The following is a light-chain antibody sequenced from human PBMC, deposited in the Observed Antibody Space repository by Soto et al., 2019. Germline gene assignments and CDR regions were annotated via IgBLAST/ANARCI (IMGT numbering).Light chain of an antibody. CDR2: DAS. CDR1: QSVSSY. CDR3: QQRSNWPLYT. V-gene: IGKV3-11*01. J-gene: IGKJ2*01. Sequence: EIVWTQSPATLSLSPGERATLSCRASQSVSSYSAWYQQKPGQAPRLLIYDASNRATGIPARFSGSGSGTDFTLTISCLEPEDFAVYYCQQRSNWPLYTFGQGTKLEIK.